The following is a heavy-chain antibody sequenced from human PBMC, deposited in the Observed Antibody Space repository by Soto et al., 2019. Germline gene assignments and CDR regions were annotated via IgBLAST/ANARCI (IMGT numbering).Heavy chain of an antibody. J-gene: IGHJ6*02. CDR3: ARDSDIYYGMDV. Sequence: GGSLRLSCAASGFTFSVRSMNWVRRAPGKGLEWVSYISSTSSARYYADSVRGRFTISRDNVKYSLYLQMNSLTDEDTAVYYCARDSDIYYGMDVWGQGTTVTVSS. V-gene: IGHV3-48*02. CDR1: GFTFSVRS. D-gene: IGHD5-12*01. CDR2: ISSTSSAR.